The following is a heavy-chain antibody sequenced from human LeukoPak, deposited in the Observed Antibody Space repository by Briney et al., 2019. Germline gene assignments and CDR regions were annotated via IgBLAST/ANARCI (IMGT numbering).Heavy chain of an antibody. CDR2: IIPIFGTA. CDR1: GGTFSSYA. Sequence: SVKVSCKASGGTFSSYAISWVRQAPGQGLEWMGGIIPIFGTANYAQKFQGRVTITADESTSTAYMELSSLRSEDTAVYYCATSIGTTGTTNVYYYYYGMGVWGQGTTVTVSS. D-gene: IGHD1-1*01. V-gene: IGHV1-69*13. J-gene: IGHJ6*02. CDR3: ATSIGTTGTTNVYYYYYGMGV.